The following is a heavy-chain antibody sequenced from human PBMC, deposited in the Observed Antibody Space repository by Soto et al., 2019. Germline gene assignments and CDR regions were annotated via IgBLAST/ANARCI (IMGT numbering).Heavy chain of an antibody. V-gene: IGHV4-39*01. J-gene: IGHJ4*02. CDR1: GGSISSSSYY. CDR2: IYYSGST. CDR3: ARLRGYSGYDPAPFDY. D-gene: IGHD5-12*01. Sequence: QLQLQESGPGLVKPSETLSLTCTVSGGSISSSSYYWGWIRQPPGKGLEWIGSIYYSGSTYYNPSLKSRVPISVDTSKNQFSLKLSSVTAADTAVYYCARLRGYSGYDPAPFDYWGQGTLVTVSS.